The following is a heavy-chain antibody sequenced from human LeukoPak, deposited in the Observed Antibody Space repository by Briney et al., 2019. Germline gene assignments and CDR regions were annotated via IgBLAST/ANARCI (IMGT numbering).Heavy chain of an antibody. CDR2: IYHGGTT. D-gene: IGHD3-22*01. CDR3: ARGDSSGYHFNY. J-gene: IGHJ4*02. V-gene: IGHV4-59*08. CDR1: GGSISSYY. Sequence: SETLSLTCTVSGGSISSYYWSWIRQPPGKGLEWIASIYHGGTTHYNPSLKSRVTISKDTSKNQFSLKLNSVTAADTAVYYCARGDSSGYHFNYGGQGILVTVSS.